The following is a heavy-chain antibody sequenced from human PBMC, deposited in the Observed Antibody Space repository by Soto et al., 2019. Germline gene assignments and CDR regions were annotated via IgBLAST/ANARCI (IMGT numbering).Heavy chain of an antibody. Sequence: EVQLVESGGGLVKPGGSLRLSCAASGFTFSSYSMNLVRQAPGKGLEWVSSISSSSSYIYYADSVKGRFTISRDNAKNSVNLHMNSLRAKDTAGYYCARDQEIGWSHIDFAMDACGKGTTVTVSS. V-gene: IGHV3-21*01. CDR2: ISSSSSYI. CDR3: ARDQEIGWSHIDFAMDA. CDR1: GFTFSSYS. D-gene: IGHD6-19*01. J-gene: IGHJ6*03.